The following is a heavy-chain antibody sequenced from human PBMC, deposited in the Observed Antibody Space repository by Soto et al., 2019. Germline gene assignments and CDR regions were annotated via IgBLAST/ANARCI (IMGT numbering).Heavy chain of an antibody. V-gene: IGHV4-61*05. J-gene: IGHJ6*03. CDR2: IYYSGST. D-gene: IGHD3-10*01. CDR1: GGSISSSSYY. Sequence: SETLSLTCTVSGGSISSSSYYWGWIRQPPGKGLEWIGYIYYSGSTNYNPSLKSRVTISVDTSKNQFSLKLSSVTAADTAVYYCARADYYGSGSYYKNYYYYYMDVWGKGTTVTVSS. CDR3: ARADYYGSGSYYKNYYYYYMDV.